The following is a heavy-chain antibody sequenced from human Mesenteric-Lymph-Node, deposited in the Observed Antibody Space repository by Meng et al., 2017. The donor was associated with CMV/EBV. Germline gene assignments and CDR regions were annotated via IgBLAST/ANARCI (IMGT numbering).Heavy chain of an antibody. CDR3: ARGVVAGVDY. J-gene: IGHJ4*02. V-gene: IGHV1-8*01. CDR1: GYMFTTYD. CDR2: MSPGSGNT. Sequence: SCKAAGYMFTTYDVNRVRQTTGQGLEWMGWMSPGSGNTGYAQKFEGRVIMTRDTSTSTHYMELSSLTSEDTAVYYCARGVVAGVDYWGQGTLVTVSS. D-gene: IGHD3-22*01.